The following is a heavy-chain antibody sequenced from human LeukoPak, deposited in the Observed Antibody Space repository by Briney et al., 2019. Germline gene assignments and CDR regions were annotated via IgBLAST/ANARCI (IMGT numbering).Heavy chain of an antibody. D-gene: IGHD3-22*01. V-gene: IGHV1-18*01. J-gene: IGHJ4*02. CDR3: ARELAFYFDTISYFYFDY. Sequence: ASVKVSCKASGYTFTNNGISWVRQAPGQGLEWMGWISAYNGDTNYAQKFQGRVSMTTDTSTSTAYLEVRSLRSDDTAVYYCARELAFYFDTISYFYFDYWGQGTLVTVSS. CDR2: ISAYNGDT. CDR1: GYTFTNNG.